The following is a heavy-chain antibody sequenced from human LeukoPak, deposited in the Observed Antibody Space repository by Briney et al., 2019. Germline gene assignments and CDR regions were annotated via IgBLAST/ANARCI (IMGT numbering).Heavy chain of an antibody. CDR3: ARDPYSSGWFQFDP. CDR1: GFTFSSYS. D-gene: IGHD6-19*01. V-gene: IGHV3-21*01. J-gene: IGHJ5*02. Sequence: PGGSLRLSCAASGFTFSSYSMNWVRQAPGKGLEWVSSISSSSSYIYYADSVKGRFTISRDNAKNSLYLQMNSLRAEDTAVYYCARDPYSSGWFQFDPWGQGTLVTVSS. CDR2: ISSSSSYI.